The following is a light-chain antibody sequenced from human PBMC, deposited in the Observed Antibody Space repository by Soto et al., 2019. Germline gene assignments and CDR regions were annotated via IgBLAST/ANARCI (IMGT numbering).Light chain of an antibody. V-gene: IGLV2-14*01. CDR2: DVS. CDR3: SSYTSSSTLLV. J-gene: IGLJ2*01. Sequence: QSALTQPASVSGSPGQSITISCTGTSSDVGGYNYVSWYQQHPGKAPKLMIYDVSNRPSGVSNRFSGSKSGNTASLTISGLQAEDEADYYCSSYTSSSTLLVFGGATKRTVL. CDR1: SSDVGGYNY.